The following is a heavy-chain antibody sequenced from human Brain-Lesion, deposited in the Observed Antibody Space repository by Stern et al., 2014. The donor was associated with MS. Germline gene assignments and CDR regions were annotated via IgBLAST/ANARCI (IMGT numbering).Heavy chain of an antibody. CDR3: ARVYNTIYGIVTQRGSGMDV. Sequence: EVQLVQSGGGLVKPGGSLTISCTAAGFTFGNYWMTWVRQAPGQGLEWVAKIKDDGTEKNYVDYVKGRFTISRDNARNSLYLQMNSLRVEDTALYYCARVYNTIYGIVTQRGSGMDVWGQGTTVIVSS. CDR2: IKDDGTEK. J-gene: IGHJ6*02. V-gene: IGHV3-7*01. D-gene: IGHD3-3*01. CDR1: GFTFGNYW.